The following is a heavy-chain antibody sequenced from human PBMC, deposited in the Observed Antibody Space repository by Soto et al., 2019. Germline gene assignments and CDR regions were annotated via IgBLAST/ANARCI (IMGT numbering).Heavy chain of an antibody. CDR3: TTRITSIGYCSSTSCYNIWFDP. CDR2: IKSKTDGGTT. D-gene: IGHD2-2*02. V-gene: IGHV3-15*01. CDR1: GFTFSNAW. J-gene: IGHJ5*02. Sequence: GGSLRLSCAASGFTFSNAWMSWVRQAPGKGLEWVGRIKSKTDGGTTDYAAPVKGRFTISRDDSKNTLYLQMNSLKTEDTAVYYCTTRITSIGYCSSTSCYNIWFDPWGQGTLVTVSS.